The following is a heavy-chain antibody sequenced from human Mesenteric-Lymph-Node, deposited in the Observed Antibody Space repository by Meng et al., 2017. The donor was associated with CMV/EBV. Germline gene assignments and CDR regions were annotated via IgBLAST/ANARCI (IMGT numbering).Heavy chain of an antibody. D-gene: IGHD2-21*01. J-gene: IGHJ4*02. CDR3: ASGGIVVAIAIWDN. V-gene: IGHV3-30-3*01. CDR1: GFTFTNYA. Sequence: GESLKISCAASGFTFTNYALHWVRQAPGKGLEWVALISYDGTNKYYADSVKGRFTISRDIGKNTLYLQMNSLRPDDTAVYYCASGGIVVAIAIWDNWGQGTLVTVSS. CDR2: ISYDGTNK.